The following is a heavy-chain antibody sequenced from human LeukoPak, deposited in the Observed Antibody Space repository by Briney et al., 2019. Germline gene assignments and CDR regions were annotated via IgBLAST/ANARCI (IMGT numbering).Heavy chain of an antibody. CDR2: IYYSGST. Sequence: PSETLSLTCTVSGGSISSSSYYWGWIRQPPGKGLEGIGSIYYSGSTYYNPSLKSRVTISVDTSKNQFSLKLSSVTAADTAVYYCASPYYYDSSGYPADYYYYGMDVWGQGTTVSVSS. J-gene: IGHJ6*02. CDR3: ASPYYYDSSGYPADYYYYGMDV. CDR1: GGSISSSSYY. V-gene: IGHV4-39*01. D-gene: IGHD3-22*01.